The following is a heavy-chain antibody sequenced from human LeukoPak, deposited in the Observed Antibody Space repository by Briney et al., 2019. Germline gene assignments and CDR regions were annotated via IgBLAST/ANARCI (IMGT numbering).Heavy chain of an antibody. J-gene: IGHJ6*02. CDR1: GGSISSYY. D-gene: IGHD3-10*01. CDR3: AGTVRGFYYYGMDV. V-gene: IGHV4-59*08. Sequence: SETLSLTCTLSGGSISSYYWSWIRQPPGKGLEWIGYIYYSGSTNYNPSLKSRVTISVDTSKNQSSLKLSSVAAADTAVYYCAGTVRGFYYYGMDVWGQGTTVTVSS. CDR2: IYYSGST.